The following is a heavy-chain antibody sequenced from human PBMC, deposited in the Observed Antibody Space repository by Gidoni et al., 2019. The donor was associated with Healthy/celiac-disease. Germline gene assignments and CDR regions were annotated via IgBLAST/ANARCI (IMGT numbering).Heavy chain of an antibody. CDR3: AKVGWDYYDSSGYPLGAFDI. CDR1: GFTFSSYA. V-gene: IGHV3-23*01. CDR2: ISGSGGST. Sequence: EVQLLESGGGLVQPGGSLRLSCAASGFTFSSYARGWVRQAPGKGLEWVSAISGSGGSTYYADSVKGRFTISRDNSKNTLYLQMNSLRAEDTAVYYCAKVGWDYYDSSGYPLGAFDIWGQGTMVTVSS. D-gene: IGHD3-22*01. J-gene: IGHJ3*02.